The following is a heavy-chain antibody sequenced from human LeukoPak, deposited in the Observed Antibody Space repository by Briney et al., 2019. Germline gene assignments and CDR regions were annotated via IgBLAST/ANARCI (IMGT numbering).Heavy chain of an antibody. V-gene: IGHV3-21*01. CDR1: GFTFSSYS. CDR2: ISTPISYI. CDR3: ARDLSSRDAY. Sequence: SLRLSXAASGFTFSSYSMNWVRQAPGKGMECVSSISTPISYISSAHSVKGPFPISRDNPHNSLYLQLTSLRAEDTAVYYCARDLSSRDAYWRQGTPVTVSS. J-gene: IGHJ4*02. D-gene: IGHD6-13*01.